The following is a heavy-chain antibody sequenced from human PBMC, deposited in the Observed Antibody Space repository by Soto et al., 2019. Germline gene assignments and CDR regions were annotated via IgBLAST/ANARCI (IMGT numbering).Heavy chain of an antibody. CDR2: IRSKGHNYAT. V-gene: IGHV3-73*01. D-gene: IGHD3-16*01. CDR1: GFAFSGSA. J-gene: IGHJ5*02. Sequence: GGSLRLSCAASGFAFSGSAMYWVRQASGKGPEWVGRIRSKGHNYATEYAASVKGRFTISRDDSKNTAYLQMNSLQTEDTAVYYCTRDLFSYDYSGILWFDPWGQGTLVTSPQ. CDR3: TRDLFSYDYSGILWFDP.